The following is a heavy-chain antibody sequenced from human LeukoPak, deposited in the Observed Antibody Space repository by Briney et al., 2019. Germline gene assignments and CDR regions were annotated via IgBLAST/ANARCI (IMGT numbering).Heavy chain of an antibody. D-gene: IGHD2-2*03. CDR3: AKDLGIVVVPAAIAGFDY. CDR1: GFTFSGYG. J-gene: IGHJ4*02. Sequence: PGGSLRLSCAASGFTFSGYGMNWVRQDVGKGLEWVSYISASSSSIYYADSVKGRFTISRDNSKNTLYLQMNSLRAEDTAVYYCAKDLGIVVVPAAIAGFDYWGQGTLVTVSS. V-gene: IGHV3-48*01. CDR2: ISASSSSI.